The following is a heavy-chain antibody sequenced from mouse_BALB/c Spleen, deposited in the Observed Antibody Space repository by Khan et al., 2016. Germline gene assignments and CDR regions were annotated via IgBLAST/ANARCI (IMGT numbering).Heavy chain of an antibody. CDR3: TRGPYFAY. V-gene: IGHV1-15*01. J-gene: IGHJ2*01. CDR2: IDPETVGT. CDR1: GHTFTDYE. Sequence: QVQLKQSGADLVRPGASVTLSCKASGHTFTDYEMHWVRQTPVHGLEWIGAIDPETVGTAYNQKFKGKATLTADNSSSTAYMELRSLSSEDSAVYYCTRGPYFAYWGQGTTLTVSS.